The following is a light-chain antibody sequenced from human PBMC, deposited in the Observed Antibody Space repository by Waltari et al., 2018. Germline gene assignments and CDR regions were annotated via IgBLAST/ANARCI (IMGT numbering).Light chain of an antibody. CDR1: SSNIGSNT. Sequence: QSVLTQPPSASGSPGQRVTISCSGSSSNIGSNTVNWYQHLPGTAPKLLIYPNNTRPSGVPDRCSCSKSGTSASLAISGRQSEDEADYYCAAWDDSLNGNVVFGGGTKLTVL. J-gene: IGLJ2*01. V-gene: IGLV1-44*01. CDR3: AAWDDSLNGNVV. CDR2: PNN.